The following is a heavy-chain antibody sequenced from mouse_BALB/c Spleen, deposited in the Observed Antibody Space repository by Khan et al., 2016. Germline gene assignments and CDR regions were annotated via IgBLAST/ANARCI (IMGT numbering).Heavy chain of an antibody. CDR3: ARVRDYRYLFDY. V-gene: IGHV3-2*02. J-gene: IGHJ2*01. Sequence: EVQLQESGPGLVKPSQSLSLTCTVTGYSITSDYAWNWIRQFPGNKLEWMGYISYSGSTSYNPSLKSRISITRATSKNQFFLQLNSVTTEDTATXYCARVRDYRYLFDYWGQGTTLTVSS. CDR2: ISYSGST. CDR1: GYSITSDYA. D-gene: IGHD2-14*01.